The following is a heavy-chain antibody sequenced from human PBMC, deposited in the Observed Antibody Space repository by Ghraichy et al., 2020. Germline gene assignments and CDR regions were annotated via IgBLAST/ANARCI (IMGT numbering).Heavy chain of an antibody. Sequence: SETLSLTCTVSGGSISSGNYYWGWIRQPPGRGLEWIGLIYYTGTTNYNASLKSRVTMSVDRSNNHFSLRVNSVTASDTAVYYCARRDSSSWSSFDYWGQGALVTVSS. V-gene: IGHV4-39*02. J-gene: IGHJ4*02. CDR1: GGSISSGNYY. CDR3: ARRDSSSWSSFDY. CDR2: IYYTGTT. D-gene: IGHD6-13*01.